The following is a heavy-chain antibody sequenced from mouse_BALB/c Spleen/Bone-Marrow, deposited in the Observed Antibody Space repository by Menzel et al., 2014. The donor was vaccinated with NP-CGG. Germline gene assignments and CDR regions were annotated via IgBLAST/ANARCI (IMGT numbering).Heavy chain of an antibody. J-gene: IGHJ3*01. CDR3: ARGGSSPAWFAY. V-gene: IGHV1-61*01. D-gene: IGHD1-1*01. Sequence: VQLQQSGAELVRPGASVKLSCKASGYTFTTHWVNWIKQRPGQGLEWIGRIDPSDNETHYNQKFKDKAMLTVDKSSNTAYIQLSSLTSEDSAVYYCARGGSSPAWFAYWGQGTLVTVSA. CDR1: GYTFTTHW. CDR2: IDPSDNET.